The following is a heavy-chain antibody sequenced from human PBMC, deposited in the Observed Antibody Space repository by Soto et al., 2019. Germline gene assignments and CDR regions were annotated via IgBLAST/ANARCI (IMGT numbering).Heavy chain of an antibody. D-gene: IGHD3-9*01. Sequence: ASVKVSCKASGYTFSNFGISWVRQAPGEGLEWMGWISPNSEKTKIAQRFQGRVTMTTDISTSTSYLELRGLTSDDTAVYYCTKDAKFDDNYTGYFVNDLCGLRTPVPVSS. CDR1: GYTFSNFG. CDR3: TKDAKFDDNYTGYFVNDL. CDR2: ISPNSEKT. V-gene: IGHV1-18*01. J-gene: IGHJ5*02.